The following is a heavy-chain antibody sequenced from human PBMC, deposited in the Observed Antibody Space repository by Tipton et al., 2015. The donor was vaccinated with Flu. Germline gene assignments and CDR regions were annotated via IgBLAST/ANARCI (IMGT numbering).Heavy chain of an antibody. Sequence: LRLSCAVSGYSISSGYYWGWIRQPPGKGLEWIGSIYHSGSTYYNPSLKSRVTISVDTSKNQFSLKLSSVTAADTAVYYCAREAGAGYFDYWGQGTLVTVSS. CDR1: GYSISSGYY. J-gene: IGHJ4*02. V-gene: IGHV4-38-2*02. CDR2: IYHSGST. CDR3: AREAGAGYFDY.